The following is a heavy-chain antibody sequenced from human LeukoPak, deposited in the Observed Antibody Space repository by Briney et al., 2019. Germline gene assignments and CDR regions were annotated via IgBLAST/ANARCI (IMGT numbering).Heavy chain of an antibody. V-gene: IGHV3-21*01. CDR3: ARDGIAARKDMDV. D-gene: IGHD6-6*01. CDR1: GFTFSSYS. CDR2: ISSSSSYI. Sequence: GGSLRLSCAASGFTFSSYSMNWVRQAPGKGLEWVSSISSSSSYIYYADSVKGRFTISRDNAKNSLYLQMNSLRAEDTAVYYCARDGIAARKDMDVWGKGTTVTVSS. J-gene: IGHJ6*03.